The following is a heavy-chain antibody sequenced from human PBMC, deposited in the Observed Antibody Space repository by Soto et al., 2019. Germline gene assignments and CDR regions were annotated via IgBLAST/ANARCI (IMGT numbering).Heavy chain of an antibody. Sequence: ASVKVSFNASGYTFTSYAMHWVRQAPGQRLEWMGWINAGNGNTKYSQKFQGRVTITRDTSASTAYMELSSLRSEDTAVYYCARHGGGGYNYEYYFDYWGQGTMVNV. D-gene: IGHD5-12*01. CDR3: ARHGGGGYNYEYYFDY. V-gene: IGHV1-3*01. CDR2: INAGNGNT. J-gene: IGHJ4*02. CDR1: GYTFTSYA.